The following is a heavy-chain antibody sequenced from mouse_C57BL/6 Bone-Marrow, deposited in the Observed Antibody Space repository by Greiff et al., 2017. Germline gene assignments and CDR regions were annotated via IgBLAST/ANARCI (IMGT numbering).Heavy chain of an antibody. Sequence: EVKLIESGAELVRPGASVTLSCTASGYNIKDDYMHWVKQRPEQGLEWIGGIDPENGDTEYASKFQGKATITGDTSYNTAYLQLSSLTSEDTAVYYCNRIAFWGRGTLVTVSA. CDR1: GYNIKDDY. CDR2: IDPENGDT. V-gene: IGHV14-4*01. CDR3: NRIAF. J-gene: IGHJ3*01.